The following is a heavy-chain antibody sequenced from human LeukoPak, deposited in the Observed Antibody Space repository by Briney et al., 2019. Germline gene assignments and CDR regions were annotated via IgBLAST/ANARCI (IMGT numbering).Heavy chain of an antibody. Sequence: VASVKVSCKPSGYTFTVNYLHLVRQAPGQGLEWMGWLNPNSGATNHAQKFQGRVTLTRVTSISTAYMELTRLTSDDTAMYYCARVSSYCSGPSCYLGGAYNWFDPWGQGTLVTVSS. J-gene: IGHJ5*02. V-gene: IGHV1-2*02. D-gene: IGHD2-2*01. CDR2: LNPNSGAT. CDR3: ARVSSYCSGPSCYLGGAYNWFDP. CDR1: GYTFTVNY.